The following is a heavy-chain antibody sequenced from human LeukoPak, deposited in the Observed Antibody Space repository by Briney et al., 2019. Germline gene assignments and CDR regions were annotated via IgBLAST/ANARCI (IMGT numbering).Heavy chain of an antibody. Sequence: PSETLSLTCTVSGGSISSYYWSWIRQPPGKGLEWIGYIYYSGSTSYNPSLKSRVTISVDTSKNQFSLKLSSVTAADTAVYYCARWAPWGGSYYYFDYWGQGTLVTVSS. D-gene: IGHD1-26*01. CDR2: IYYSGST. CDR3: ARWAPWGGSYYYFDY. J-gene: IGHJ4*02. CDR1: GGSISSYY. V-gene: IGHV4-59*08.